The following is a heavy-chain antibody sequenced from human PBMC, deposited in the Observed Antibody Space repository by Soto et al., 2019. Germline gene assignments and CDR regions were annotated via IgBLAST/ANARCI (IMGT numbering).Heavy chain of an antibody. CDR3: ARVRFWPYYHSLGGDWDY. Sequence: ASVKVSCKASGYTFTSYAMHWVRQAPGQRLEWMGWINAGNGNTKYSQKFQGRVTITRDTSASTAYMELSSLRSEDTAVYYCARVRFWPYYHSLGGDWDYWGQGTLVTVSS. CDR1: GYTFTSYA. V-gene: IGHV1-3*01. J-gene: IGHJ4*02. D-gene: IGHD3-3*01. CDR2: INAGNGNT.